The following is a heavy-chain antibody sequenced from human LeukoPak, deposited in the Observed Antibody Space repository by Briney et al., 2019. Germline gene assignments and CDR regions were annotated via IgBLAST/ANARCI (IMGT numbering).Heavy chain of an antibody. CDR3: ARDNPVDYDILTGEDY. V-gene: IGHV3-21*01. D-gene: IGHD3-9*01. CDR2: ISSSSSYI. J-gene: IGHJ4*02. CDR1: GFTFSSYS. Sequence: GGSLRLSCAASGFTFSSYSMNWVRQAPGKGLEWVSSISSSSSYIYYADSAKGRFTISRDNAKNSLYLQMNSLRAEDTAVYYCARDNPVDYDILTGEDYWGQGTLVTVSS.